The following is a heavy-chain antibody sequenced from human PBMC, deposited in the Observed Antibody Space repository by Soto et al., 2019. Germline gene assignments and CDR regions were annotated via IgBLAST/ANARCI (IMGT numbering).Heavy chain of an antibody. Sequence: GGSLRLSCAASGYTFTGYAMHWVRQAPGQRLEWMGWINAGNGNTKYSEKFLGRVTITRDTSASTAYMELSSLRSEDTAVYYWAPVFNAYSLHCMDVWGQGTTVTVSS. CDR3: APVFNAYSLHCMDV. CDR1: GYTFTGYA. D-gene: IGHD2-21*01. CDR2: INAGNGNT. J-gene: IGHJ6*02. V-gene: IGHV1-3*01.